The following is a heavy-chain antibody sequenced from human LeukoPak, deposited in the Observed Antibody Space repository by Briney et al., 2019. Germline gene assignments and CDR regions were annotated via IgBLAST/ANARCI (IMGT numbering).Heavy chain of an antibody. V-gene: IGHV1-69*04. Sequence: ASVKVSCKASGGTFSSYAISWVRQAPGQGLEWMGRIIPILGIANYAQKFQGRVTITADKSTSTAYMELSSLRSEDTAVYYCARDIVVVAAYYYYGMDVWGQGTTVTVSS. CDR3: ARDIVVVAAYYYYGMDV. CDR2: IIPILGIA. D-gene: IGHD2-15*01. CDR1: GGTFSSYA. J-gene: IGHJ6*02.